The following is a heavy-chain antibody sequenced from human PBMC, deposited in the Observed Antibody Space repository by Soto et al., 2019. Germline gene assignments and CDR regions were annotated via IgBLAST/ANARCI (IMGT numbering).Heavy chain of an antibody. CDR3: ARRYGYSSGWYYFDY. Sequence: EVQLVESGGGLVQPGGSLRLSCAASGFTFSSYWMSWVRQAPGKGLEWVANIKQDGSEKYYVDSVKGRFTISRDNAKNSLYLQMNSLRAEDTAVYYCARRYGYSSGWYYFDYWGQGTLVTVSS. J-gene: IGHJ4*02. CDR1: GFTFSSYW. V-gene: IGHV3-7*03. CDR2: IKQDGSEK. D-gene: IGHD6-19*01.